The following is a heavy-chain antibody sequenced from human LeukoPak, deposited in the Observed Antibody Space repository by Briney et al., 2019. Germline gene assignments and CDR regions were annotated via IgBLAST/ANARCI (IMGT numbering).Heavy chain of an antibody. CDR2: IKEDESVK. CDR3: ARAVDVADY. Sequence: PGGSLRLSCVASGLIITDPWMSWVRQAPRKGLEWVANIKEDESVKFYADSVRCRFTISRDNAKNSLYLQMNNLRVEDTAVYYCARAVDVADYWGRGTLVTVSS. J-gene: IGHJ4*02. CDR1: GLIITDPW. D-gene: IGHD3-16*01. V-gene: IGHV3-7*01.